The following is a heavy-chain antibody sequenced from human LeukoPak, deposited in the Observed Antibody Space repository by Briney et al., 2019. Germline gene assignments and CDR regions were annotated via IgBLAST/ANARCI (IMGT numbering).Heavy chain of an antibody. Sequence: SETLSLTCAVYGGSFSGYYWSWIRQPPGKGLEWIGEINHRGSINYNPSLKSRVTISIDTSKNQFSLKLSSVTAADTAVYYCAREVNYYFDYWGQGTLVTVSS. V-gene: IGHV4-34*01. CDR1: GGSFSGYY. CDR2: INHRGSI. J-gene: IGHJ4*02. D-gene: IGHD4-23*01. CDR3: AREVNYYFDY.